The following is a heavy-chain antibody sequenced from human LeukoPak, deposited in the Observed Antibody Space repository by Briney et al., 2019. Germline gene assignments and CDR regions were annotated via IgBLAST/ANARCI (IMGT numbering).Heavy chain of an antibody. CDR2: IYYSGST. J-gene: IGHJ4*01. CDR1: GGSISSYY. Sequence: SETLSLTCTVSGGSISSYYWSWIRQPPGKGLEWIGYIYYSGSTNYNPSLKSRVTISVDTSKNQFSLKLSSVTAADTAVYYCARHRDTAMLHDYWGQEPWSPSPQ. V-gene: IGHV4-59*08. CDR3: ARHRDTAMLHDY. D-gene: IGHD5-18*01.